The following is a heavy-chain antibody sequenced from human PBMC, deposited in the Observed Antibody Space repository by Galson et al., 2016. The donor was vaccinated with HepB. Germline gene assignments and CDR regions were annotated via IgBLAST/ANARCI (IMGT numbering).Heavy chain of an antibody. CDR3: ARRHLGLDV. CDR2: ISSSSSHI. Sequence: SLRLSCAASGFTFSSYSMNWVRQAPGKGLEWVSSISSSSSHIYYADSVKGRFTISRDNAKNSLYLQMNSLRAEDAAVYYCARRHLGLDVWGQGVAVPVSS. J-gene: IGHJ6*02. CDR1: GFTFSSYS. V-gene: IGHV3-21*01.